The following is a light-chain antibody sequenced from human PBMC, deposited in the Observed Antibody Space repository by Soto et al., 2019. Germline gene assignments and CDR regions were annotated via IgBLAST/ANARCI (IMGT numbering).Light chain of an antibody. J-gene: IGLJ2*01. V-gene: IGLV4-69*01. Sequence: QLVLTQSPSASASLGASVKLTCTLSSGHSSYAIAWHQQQPEKGPRYLMKLNSDGSHSKGDGIPDRFSGSSSGAERYLTIPSLQSEDEADYYCQTWGTGIHVVFGGWTKLTVL. CDR1: SGHSSYA. CDR3: QTWGTGIHVV. CDR2: LNSDGSH.